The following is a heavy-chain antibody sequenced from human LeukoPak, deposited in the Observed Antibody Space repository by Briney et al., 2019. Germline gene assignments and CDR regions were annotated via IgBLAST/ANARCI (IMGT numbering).Heavy chain of an antibody. CDR1: GFTFSSYA. CDR2: ISGSGGST. V-gene: IGHV3-23*01. CDR3: AKGSTSWYYYMDV. D-gene: IGHD2-2*01. Sequence: GGSLRLSCAASGFTFSSYAMSWDRQAPGTGLEWVSAISGSGGSTYYADAVKGRFTISRDNSKNTLYLQMNSLRAEDTAVYYCAKGSTSWYYYMDVWGKGTTVTVSS. J-gene: IGHJ6*03.